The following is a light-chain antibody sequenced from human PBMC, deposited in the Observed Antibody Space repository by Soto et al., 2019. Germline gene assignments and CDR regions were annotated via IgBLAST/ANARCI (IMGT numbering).Light chain of an antibody. CDR1: QSISSW. V-gene: IGKV1-5*03. J-gene: IGKJ1*01. CDR3: QQYNDNWT. CDR2: KAS. Sequence: DIQMTQSRSTLSASVGDRVTITCRASQSISSWLTWYQQKPGKAPKLIIYKASTLQSGVPSRFSGSGSGTEFTLAISSLQPDDSATYYCQQYNDNWTFGQGTKVEIK.